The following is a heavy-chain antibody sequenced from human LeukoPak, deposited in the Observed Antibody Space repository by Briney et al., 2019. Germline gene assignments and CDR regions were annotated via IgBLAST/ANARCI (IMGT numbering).Heavy chain of an antibody. V-gene: IGHV1-2*04. J-gene: IGHJ4*02. CDR3: ARGHSTRRAYCGGDCYGIDY. CDR2: INPNSGGT. CDR1: GYTFTGYY. D-gene: IGHD2-21*02. Sequence: GASVKVSCKASGYTFTGYYMHWVRQAPGQGLEWMGWINPNSGGTNYAQKFQGWVTMTRDTSISTAYMELSRLRSDDTAVYYCARGHSTRRAYCGGDCYGIDYWGQGTLVTVSS.